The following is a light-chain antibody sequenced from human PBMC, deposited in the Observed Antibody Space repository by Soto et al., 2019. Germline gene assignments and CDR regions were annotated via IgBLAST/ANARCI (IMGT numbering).Light chain of an antibody. J-gene: IGLJ1*01. Sequence: QLVLTQSPSASASLGASVKLTCTLSSGHSSYAIAWHQQQPEKGPRYLMKLNSDGSHSKGDGIPDRFSGSSSGAERYLTISSLQSEDEADYYCQTCGTGSHYVFGTGTKLTVL. CDR3: QTCGTGSHYV. V-gene: IGLV4-69*01. CDR2: LNSDGSH. CDR1: SGHSSYA.